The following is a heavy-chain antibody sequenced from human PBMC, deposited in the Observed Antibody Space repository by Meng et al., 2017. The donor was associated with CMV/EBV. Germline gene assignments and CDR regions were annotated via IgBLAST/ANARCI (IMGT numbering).Heavy chain of an antibody. CDR1: GFLFNTYS. Sequence: GESLKISCAASGFLFNTYSIHWVRQVPGKGLEWVAVISYAGTNKHYADSVKGQFTISRDNSKNTLYLEMKSLRLEDTAVYYCARDDYGMDVWGQGTTVTVSS. CDR2: ISYAGTNK. CDR3: ARDDYGMDV. V-gene: IGHV3-30-3*01. J-gene: IGHJ6*02.